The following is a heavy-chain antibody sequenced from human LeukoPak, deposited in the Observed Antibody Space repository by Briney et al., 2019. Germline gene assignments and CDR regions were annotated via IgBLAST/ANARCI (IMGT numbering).Heavy chain of an antibody. CDR1: GYTLTELS. CDR3: ATPPSGSGSYYRFASPNYGMDV. CDR2: FDPEDGET. V-gene: IGHV1-24*01. D-gene: IGHD1-26*01. Sequence: ASVKVSCKVCGYTLTELSMHWVRQAPGKGREWMGGFDPEDGETIYAQKFQRRVPINEDPTTDTAYLELRSLSSEATAVYYCATPPSGSGSYYRFASPNYGMDVWRQGPPVTVSS. J-gene: IGHJ6*02.